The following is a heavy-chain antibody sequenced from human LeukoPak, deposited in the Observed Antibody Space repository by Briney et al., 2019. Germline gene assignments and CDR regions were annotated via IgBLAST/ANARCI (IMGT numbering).Heavy chain of an antibody. V-gene: IGHV1-2*02. D-gene: IGHD2-15*01. CDR1: GYTFTGYY. CDR2: INPNSGGT. CDR3: ARSRGYCSDPTCYSGDFDY. J-gene: IGHJ4*02. Sequence: ASVKVSCKASGYTFTGYYMHWVRQAPGQGLEWMGWINPNSGGTNYAQKFQGRVTMTRDTSISTAYMELRSLRSDDTAVYYCARSRGYCSDPTCYSGDFDYWGQGSLVTVSS.